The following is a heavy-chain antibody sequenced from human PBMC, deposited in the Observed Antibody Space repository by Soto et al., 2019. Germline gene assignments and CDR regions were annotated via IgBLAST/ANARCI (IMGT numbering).Heavy chain of an antibody. J-gene: IGHJ5*02. CDR2: ISAYNGNT. D-gene: IGHD3-10*01. V-gene: IGHV1-18*01. CDR1: GYTFTNYG. CDR3: ARGVGAGSYYHQYNWFDP. Sequence: QVQLVQSGAEVKKPGASVKVSCKASGYTFTNYGISWVRQAPGQGLEWMGWISAYNGNTKYAQKRQGRVTMTTDTSTRTAYMELRSLRSDDPAVYYCARGVGAGSYYHQYNWFDPWGQGTLVTVSS.